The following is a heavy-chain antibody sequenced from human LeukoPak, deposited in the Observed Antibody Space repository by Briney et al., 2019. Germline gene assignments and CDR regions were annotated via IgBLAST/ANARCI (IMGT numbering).Heavy chain of an antibody. CDR2: IKQDRSEK. D-gene: IGHD6-19*01. J-gene: IGHJ4*02. CDR3: ASFDSSGWYRDY. Sequence: GGSLRLSCAASGFTFSDYAMNWVRQAPGKGLEWVANIKQDRSEKYYVDSVKGRFTISRDNAKNSLYLQMNSLRAEDTAVYYCASFDSSGWYRDYWGQGTLVTVSS. V-gene: IGHV3-7*01. CDR1: GFTFSDYA.